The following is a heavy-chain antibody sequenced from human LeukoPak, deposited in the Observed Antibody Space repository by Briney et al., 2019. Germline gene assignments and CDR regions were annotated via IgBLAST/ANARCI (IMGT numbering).Heavy chain of an antibody. CDR3: ARGPKIPNCSSTSCYTENNWFDP. V-gene: IGHV1-2*02. J-gene: IGHJ5*02. CDR2: INPNSGGT. D-gene: IGHD2-2*02. Sequence: ASVKVSCKASGYTFTGYYMHWVRQAPGQGLEWMGWINPNSGGTNYEQKFQGRVTMTRDTSVSTAYMELSRLRSDDTAVYYCARGPKIPNCSSTSCYTENNWFDPWGQGTLVTVSS. CDR1: GYTFTGYY.